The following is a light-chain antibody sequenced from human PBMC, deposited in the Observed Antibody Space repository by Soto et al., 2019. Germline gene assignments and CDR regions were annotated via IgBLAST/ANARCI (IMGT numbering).Light chain of an antibody. CDR1: QSVSRY. J-gene: IGKJ3*01. Sequence: EIWLTQSPPTLSLSPGERATRSCRASQSVSRYLAWYQQKPGQAPRLLIYDASNRATGIPARFSGSGSGTDFTLTISSLEPEDFEVYYCQQRSNWPPVFGPGTKVDIK. V-gene: IGKV3-11*01. CDR3: QQRSNWPPV. CDR2: DAS.